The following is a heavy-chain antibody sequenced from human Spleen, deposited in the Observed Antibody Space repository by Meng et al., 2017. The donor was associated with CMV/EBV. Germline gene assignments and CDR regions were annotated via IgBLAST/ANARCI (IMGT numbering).Heavy chain of an antibody. CDR2: ISASNGNT. V-gene: IGHV1-18*01. Sequence: YTFSSSGISWLRQAPGQGLEWMGWISASNGNTNYAQKLQGRVTMTTDTSTSTAYMELRRLRSDDTAVYYCARDRRVSDSDDSNWFDPWGQGTLVTVSS. CDR1: YTFSSSG. J-gene: IGHJ5*02. D-gene: IGHD2-21*02. CDR3: ARDRRVSDSDDSNWFDP.